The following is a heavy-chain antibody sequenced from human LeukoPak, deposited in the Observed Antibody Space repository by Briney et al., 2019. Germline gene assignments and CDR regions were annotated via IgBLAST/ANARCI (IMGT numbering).Heavy chain of an antibody. CDR2: ISGSGGST. D-gene: IGHD3-22*01. CDR1: GFTFSSYA. J-gene: IGHJ4*02. V-gene: IGHV3-23*01. CDR3: AKDISPGGYYYDSSGLSFDY. Sequence: GGSLRLSCAASGFTFSSYAMSWVRQAPGKGLEWVSAISGSGGSTYYADSVKGRFTISGDNSKNTLYLQMNSLRAEDTAVYYCAKDISPGGYYYDSSGLSFDYWGQGTLVTVSS.